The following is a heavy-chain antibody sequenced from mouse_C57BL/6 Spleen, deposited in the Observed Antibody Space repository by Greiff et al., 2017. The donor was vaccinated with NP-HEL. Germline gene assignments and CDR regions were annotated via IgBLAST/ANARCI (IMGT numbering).Heavy chain of an antibody. CDR2: IDPSDSYP. D-gene: IGHD2-5*01. CDR1: GYTFTSYW. CDR3: AKTYYSTPWYFDV. J-gene: IGHJ1*03. V-gene: IGHV1-59*01. Sequence: QVQLQQPGAELVRPGTSVKLSCKASGYTFTSYWMHWVKQRPGQGLEWIGVIDPSDSYPNYNQKFKGKATLTVDTSSSTAYMQLSSLTSEDSAVYYCAKTYYSTPWYFDVWGTGTTVTVSS.